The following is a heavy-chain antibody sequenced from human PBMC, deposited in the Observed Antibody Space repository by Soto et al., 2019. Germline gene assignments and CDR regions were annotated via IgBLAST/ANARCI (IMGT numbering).Heavy chain of an antibody. D-gene: IGHD2-15*01. J-gene: IGHJ6*03. CDR1: GFTFSSYS. CDR2: ISSSSSYI. CDR3: AREGPIVVVVAAMDV. Sequence: GGSLRLSCAASGFTFSSYSMNWVRQAPGKGLEWVSSISSSSSYIYYADSVKGRFTISRDNAKNSLYLQMNSLRAEDTAVYYCAREGPIVVVVAAMDVWGKGTTVTVSS. V-gene: IGHV3-21*01.